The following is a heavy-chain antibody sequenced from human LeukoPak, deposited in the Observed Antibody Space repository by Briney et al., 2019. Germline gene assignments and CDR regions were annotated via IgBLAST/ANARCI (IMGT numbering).Heavy chain of an antibody. D-gene: IGHD3-9*01. CDR2: IIPIFGIA. J-gene: IGHJ4*02. CDR1: GGTFSSYA. CDR3: ASHYENLSGYYIYYFDY. Sequence: ASVKVSCKASGGTFSSYAISWVRQAPGQGLEWMGRIIPIFGIANYAQKFQGRVTITADKSTSTAYMELSSLRSEDTALYYCASHYENLSGYYIYYFDYWGQGTLVTVSS. V-gene: IGHV1-69*04.